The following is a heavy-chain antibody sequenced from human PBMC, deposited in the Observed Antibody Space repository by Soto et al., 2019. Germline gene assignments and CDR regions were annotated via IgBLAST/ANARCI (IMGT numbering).Heavy chain of an antibody. V-gene: IGHV4-31*03. CDR3: ARGDNRPLSWEWFDP. Sequence: QVQLQESGPGLVKPSQTLSLTCTVSGGSISSGGYYWSWIRQHPGKGLEWIGYIYYSGSTYYHPSLKSRVTVSVDTSKNQVSLKLSSVTAADTAVYYCARGDNRPLSWEWFDPWGQGTLVTVSS. J-gene: IGHJ5*02. CDR2: IYYSGST. D-gene: IGHD1-1*01. CDR1: GGSISSGGYY.